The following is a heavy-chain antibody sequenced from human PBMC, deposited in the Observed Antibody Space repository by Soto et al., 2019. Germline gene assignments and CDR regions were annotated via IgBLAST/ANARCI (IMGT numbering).Heavy chain of an antibody. D-gene: IGHD3-3*01. CDR1: GFTFSSNV. CDR2: IKGSGDNT. V-gene: IGHV3-23*01. J-gene: IGHJ4*02. Sequence: PGGSLRLSCAASGFTFSSNVMSWVRQAPGKGLEWVSAIKGSGDNTYYADSVKGRFPISRDNSKNTLYLQMNSLRAEDTAIYYCAKGAYYDFWSGYSAFDCWGQGTLVTVS. CDR3: AKGAYYDFWSGYSAFDC.